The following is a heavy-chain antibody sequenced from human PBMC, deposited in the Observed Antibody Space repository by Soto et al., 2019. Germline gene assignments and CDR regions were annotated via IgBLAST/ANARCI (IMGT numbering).Heavy chain of an antibody. Sequence: TSETLSLTCNLSGGSISGYYWNWFRQPAGGRLEWIGRIHSGGNTDYSPSLRSRLTMSVDTSKNQLSLKLSSVLAADTAVYYCARISGGPICWGQGILVTVSS. CDR1: GGSISGYY. V-gene: IGHV4-4*07. J-gene: IGHJ4*02. CDR3: ARISGGPIC. CDR2: IHSGGNT.